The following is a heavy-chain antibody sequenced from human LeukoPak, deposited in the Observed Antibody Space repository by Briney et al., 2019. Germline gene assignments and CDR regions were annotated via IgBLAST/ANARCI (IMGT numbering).Heavy chain of an antibody. Sequence: SVKVSCKASGGTFSSYTISWVRQAPGQGLEWMGRIIPILGIANYAQKFQGGVTITADKSTSTAYMELSSLRSEDTAVYYCARAPHYYDSSFFDYWGQGTLVTVSS. V-gene: IGHV1-69*02. CDR3: ARAPHYYDSSFFDY. J-gene: IGHJ4*02. D-gene: IGHD3-22*01. CDR2: IIPILGIA. CDR1: GGTFSSYT.